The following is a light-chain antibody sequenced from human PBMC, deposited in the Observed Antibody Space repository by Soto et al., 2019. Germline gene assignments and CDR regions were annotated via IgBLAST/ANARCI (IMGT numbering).Light chain of an antibody. CDR3: SSYTNSNTVL. J-gene: IGLJ2*01. Sequence: QSALTQPASVSGSPGQSITISCTGTSSDVGGYGYVSWYQQYPGKAPKLMIYNVRNRPSGVSNRFSGSKAGNTASLTISGLQAEDEAAYFCSSYTNSNTVLFGGGTKLTVL. CDR1: SSDVGGYGY. CDR2: NVR. V-gene: IGLV2-14*01.